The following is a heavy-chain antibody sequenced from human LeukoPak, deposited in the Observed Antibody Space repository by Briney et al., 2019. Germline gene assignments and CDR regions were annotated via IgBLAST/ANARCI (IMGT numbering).Heavy chain of an antibody. J-gene: IGHJ6*03. CDR1: GFTFSIYW. CDR3: ARVSSPRGYYYYMDV. CDR2: IKQDGSEK. D-gene: IGHD2-2*01. V-gene: IGHV3-7*01. Sequence: GGSLRLSCVASGFTFSIYWMSWVRQAPGKGLEWVANIKQDGSEKYYVDSVKGRFTISRDNAKNSVYLQMNSLRAEDTAVYYCARVSSPRGYYYYMDVWGKGTTVTVSS.